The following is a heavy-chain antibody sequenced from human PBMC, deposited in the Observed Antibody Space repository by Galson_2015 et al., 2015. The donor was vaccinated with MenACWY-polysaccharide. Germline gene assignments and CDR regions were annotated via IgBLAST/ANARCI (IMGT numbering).Heavy chain of an antibody. Sequence: SEPLSLTCPVSGAPINYYLWSWVRQPAEKGLEWIGRISTSGGTNYNPSLKSRVTMSVDTSKNQLSLNLNSVTAADTAVYYCVRDRGAMDVWGPGTLVTVSS. CDR3: VRDRGAMDV. J-gene: IGHJ4*02. CDR2: ISTSGGT. D-gene: IGHD3-10*01. V-gene: IGHV4-4*07. CDR1: GAPINYYL.